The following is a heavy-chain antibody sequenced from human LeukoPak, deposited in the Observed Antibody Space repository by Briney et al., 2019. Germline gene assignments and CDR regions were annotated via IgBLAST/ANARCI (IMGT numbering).Heavy chain of an antibody. CDR2: INSDGSFT. V-gene: IGHV3-74*03. J-gene: IGHJ6*03. D-gene: IGHD4-17*01. CDR1: GFTFSNYW. Sequence: GGSLRLSCAASGFTFSNYWMHWVRQAPGKGLVWVSRINSDGSFTTYADSVKGRFTISIDNAKNTLYLQMNSLRAEDTAVYYCARDADYGDYEPLYYMDVWGKGTTVTVSS. CDR3: ARDADYGDYEPLYYMDV.